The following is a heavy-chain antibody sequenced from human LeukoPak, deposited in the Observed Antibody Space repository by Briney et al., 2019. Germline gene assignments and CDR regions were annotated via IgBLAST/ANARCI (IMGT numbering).Heavy chain of an antibody. J-gene: IGHJ4*02. D-gene: IGHD2-15*01. CDR2: ISGSGGST. V-gene: IGHV3-23*01. CDR3: ASLVATPPGGY. Sequence: PGGSLRLSCAASGFTFSSYAMSWVRQAPGKGLEWVSAISGSGGSTYYADSVKGRFTISRDNAKNSLYLQMNSLRAEDTAVYYCASLVATPPGGYWGQGTLVTVSS. CDR1: GFTFSSYA.